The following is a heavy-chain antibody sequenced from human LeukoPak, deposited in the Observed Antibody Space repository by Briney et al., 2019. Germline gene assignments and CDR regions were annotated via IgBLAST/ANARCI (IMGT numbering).Heavy chain of an antibody. CDR2: INPNSGGT. D-gene: IGHD3-22*01. V-gene: IGHV1-2*02. J-gene: IGHJ3*02. CDR3: VAYYDSSGYPEMGAFDI. CDR1: GYTFTGYY. Sequence: ASVKVSCTASGYTFTGYYMHWVRQAPGQGLEWMGWINPNSGGTNYAQKFQGRVTMTRDTSISTAYTELSRLRSDDTAVYYCVAYYDSSGYPEMGAFDIWGQGTMVTVSS.